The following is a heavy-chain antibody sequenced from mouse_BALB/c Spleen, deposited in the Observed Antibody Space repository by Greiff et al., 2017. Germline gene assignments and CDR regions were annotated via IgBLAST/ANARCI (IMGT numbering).Heavy chain of an antibody. Sequence: QVQLQQSGPELVKPGASVKISCKASGYAFSSSWMNWVKQRPGQGLEWIGRIYPGDGDTNYNGKFKGKATLTADKSSSTAYMQLSSLTSVDSAVYFCARSGVGAMDYWGQGTSVTVSS. CDR3: ARSGVGAMDY. CDR2: IYPGDGDT. V-gene: IGHV1-82*01. CDR1: GYAFSSSW. D-gene: IGHD1-1*01. J-gene: IGHJ4*01.